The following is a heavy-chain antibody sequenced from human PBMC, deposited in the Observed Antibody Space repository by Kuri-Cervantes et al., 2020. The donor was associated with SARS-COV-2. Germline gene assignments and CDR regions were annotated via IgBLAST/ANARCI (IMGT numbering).Heavy chain of an antibody. CDR1: GFTFDDYG. CDR3: AREGHYDFWSGYYEGYWFDP. V-gene: IGHV3-20*04. CDR2: INWNGGST. D-gene: IGHD3-3*01. Sequence: GGSLRLSCAASGFTFDDYGMSWVRQAPGKGLEWVSGINWNGGSTGYADSVKGRFTISRDNAKNSPYLQMNSLRAEDTALYYCAREGHYDFWSGYYEGYWFDPWVQGTLVTVSS. J-gene: IGHJ5*02.